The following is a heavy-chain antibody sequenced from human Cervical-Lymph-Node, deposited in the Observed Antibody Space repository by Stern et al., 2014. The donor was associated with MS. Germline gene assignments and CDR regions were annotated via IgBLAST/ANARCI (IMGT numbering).Heavy chain of an antibody. D-gene: IGHD3-22*01. Sequence: VQLVESGAEVKKPGSSVKVSCKASGGTFSSYAIRWGRPAPGQGVEWMGGIIPIFGTANYAQKFQGRVTITADESTSTAYMELSSLRSEDTAVYYCARSPYYDSSGLPYWGQGTLVTVSS. CDR1: GGTFSSYA. CDR2: IIPIFGTA. CDR3: ARSPYYDSSGLPY. J-gene: IGHJ4*02. V-gene: IGHV1-69*01.